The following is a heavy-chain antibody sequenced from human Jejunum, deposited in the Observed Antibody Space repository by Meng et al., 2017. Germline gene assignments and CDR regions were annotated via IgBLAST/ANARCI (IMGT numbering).Heavy chain of an antibody. Sequence: VLMVEAGGGLGEPGGSLRLSVADWGFTFSNYYRDWVRQAPGKGLEWVARIRNNANSFTSEYAASVKGRFTISRDESKNSLYLQMNSLTTEDTAIYYCTRAPGDGYFDSWGQGALVTVSS. CDR3: TRAPGDGYFDS. D-gene: IGHD5-24*01. CDR1: GFTFSNYY. V-gene: IGHV3-72*01. J-gene: IGHJ4*02. CDR2: IRNNANSFTS.